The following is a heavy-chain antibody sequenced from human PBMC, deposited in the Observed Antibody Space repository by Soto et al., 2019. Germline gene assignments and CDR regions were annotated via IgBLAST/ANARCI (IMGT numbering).Heavy chain of an antibody. J-gene: IGHJ4*02. CDR1: GFTFSSYS. CDR2: ISSTSSYI. Sequence: ESGGGLVKPGGSLRLSCAASGFTFSSYSLNWVRQAPGKGLEWVSSISSTSSYIYYADSVKGRFTISRDNAKNSLFLQMNSLRAEDTAVYYCARDSASLSEYYFDYWGQGTLVSVSS. D-gene: IGHD2-2*01. V-gene: IGHV3-21*01. CDR3: ARDSASLSEYYFDY.